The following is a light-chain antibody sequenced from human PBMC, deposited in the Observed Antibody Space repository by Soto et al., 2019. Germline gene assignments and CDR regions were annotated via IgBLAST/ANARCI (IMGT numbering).Light chain of an antibody. CDR3: SSYRRHSSDV. J-gene: IGLJ1*01. V-gene: IGLV2-14*03. CDR2: DVS. CDR1: SSDVGGYNS. Sequence: QSALTQPASVSGSPGQSITISCTGTSSDVGGYNSVSWYQQHPGKAPKLIIYDVSNRPSGVSNRFTGSKSGNTASLTISGLQAEDEADYYCSSYRRHSSDVFGTGTKLTVL.